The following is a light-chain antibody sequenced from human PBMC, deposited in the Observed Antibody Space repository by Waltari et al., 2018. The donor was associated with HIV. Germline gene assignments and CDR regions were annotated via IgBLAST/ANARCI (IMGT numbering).Light chain of an antibody. CDR3: RQALQAPWT. CDR1: QRLVYSDGNSY. J-gene: IGKJ1*01. V-gene: IGKV2-30*01. CDR2: RVS. Sequence: DVVMTQSPLYLPVTLGQSASISCRSSQRLVYSDGNSYLNWFQQRPGQSPRRLIYRVSNRDSGVPNRFSGSGSGTDFTLKISRVEAEDVGIYYCRQALQAPWTFGQGTKVEIK.